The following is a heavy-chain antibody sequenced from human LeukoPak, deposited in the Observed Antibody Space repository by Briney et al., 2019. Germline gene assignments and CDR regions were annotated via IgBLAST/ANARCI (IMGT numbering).Heavy chain of an antibody. V-gene: IGHV4-59*01. CDR2: IYYSGRT. CDR1: GGSFSDYY. D-gene: IGHD5-18*01. J-gene: IGHJ4*02. Sequence: SETLSLTCAVYGGSFSDYYWTWIWQTPGKGLEWIGYIYYSGRTNYNPSLKSRVTISVDTSKNQFSLTLSSVTTADTAVYYCARGQKYRNGYTVTELGSGYFAYWGQGTLVTVSS. CDR3: ARGQKYRNGYTVTELGSGYFAY.